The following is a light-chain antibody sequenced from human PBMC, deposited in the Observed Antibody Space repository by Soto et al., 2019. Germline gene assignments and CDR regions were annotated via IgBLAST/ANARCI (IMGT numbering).Light chain of an antibody. CDR3: SAYTHSNTVI. CDR2: EVI. Sequence: QSALTQPASVSGSTGQSITISCTGTSSDVAAYNFVSWYQQHPGEVPKLMIYEVIKRPSGISDRFSGSKSGNTASLSISGLQAEDEAAYYCSAYTHSNTVIFGGGTKLTVL. V-gene: IGLV2-14*03. J-gene: IGLJ2*01. CDR1: SSDVAAYNF.